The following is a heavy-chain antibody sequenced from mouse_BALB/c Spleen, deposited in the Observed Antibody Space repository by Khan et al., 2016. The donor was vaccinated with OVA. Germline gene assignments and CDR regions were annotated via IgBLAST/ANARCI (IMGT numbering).Heavy chain of an antibody. J-gene: IGHJ3*01. D-gene: IGHD1-1*01. Sequence: EVELVESGGDLVKPGGSLKLSCAASGFTFSTYGMSWVRQTPDKRLEWVATISSGGSYTYYPDSVKGRLTISRDNAKNTLYLQMSSLKSEDTAMYYCARLAYYYNSEGFAYWGQGTLVTGSA. CDR1: GFTFSTYG. V-gene: IGHV5-6*01. CDR2: ISSGGSYT. CDR3: ARLAYYYNSEGFAY.